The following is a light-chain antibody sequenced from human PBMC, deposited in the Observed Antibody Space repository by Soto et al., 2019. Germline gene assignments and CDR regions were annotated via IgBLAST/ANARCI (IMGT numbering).Light chain of an antibody. Sequence: QSALTQPASVSGSPGQSITISCAGSNSDVGGHNYVSWYQQHPGKAPKLLIYEVTSRPSGVSNRFSGSKSGNTASLTISGLQAEDEAAYFCGSDTSANTLIFGGGTKLTVL. CDR3: GSDTSANTLI. V-gene: IGLV2-14*01. CDR2: EVT. CDR1: NSDVGGHNY. J-gene: IGLJ2*01.